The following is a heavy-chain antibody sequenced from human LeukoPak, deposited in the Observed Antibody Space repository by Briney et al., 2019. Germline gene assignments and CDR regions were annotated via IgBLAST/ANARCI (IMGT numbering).Heavy chain of an antibody. J-gene: IGHJ4*02. D-gene: IGHD2-2*01. V-gene: IGHV3-30*02. CDR1: GFTFSSYW. CDR2: IWYDGSNK. Sequence: GGSLRLSCAASGFTFSSYWMSWVRQALGKGLEWVAVIWYDGSNKYYADSVKGRFTISRDNSKNTLYLQMNSLRAEDTAVYYCAKSPYCSSTSCHYFDYWGQGTLVTVSS. CDR3: AKSPYCSSTSCHYFDY.